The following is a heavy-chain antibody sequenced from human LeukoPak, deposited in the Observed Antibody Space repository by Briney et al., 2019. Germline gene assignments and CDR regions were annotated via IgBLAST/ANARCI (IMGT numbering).Heavy chain of an antibody. Sequence: PSETLSLTCAVYGGSFSGYYWSWIRQPPGKGLEWIGEINHSGSTNYNPSLKSRVTISVDKSKNQFSLKLSSVTAADTAVYYCARTYSSGWWFDYWGQGTLVTVSS. D-gene: IGHD6-19*01. CDR3: ARTYSSGWWFDY. J-gene: IGHJ4*02. CDR2: INHSGST. V-gene: IGHV4-34*01. CDR1: GGSFSGYY.